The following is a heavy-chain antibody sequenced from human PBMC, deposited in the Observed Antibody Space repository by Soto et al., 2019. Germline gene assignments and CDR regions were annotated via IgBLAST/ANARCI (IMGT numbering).Heavy chain of an antibody. CDR2: IYYSGST. D-gene: IGHD2-2*01. CDR3: ARHSQGGRILGYCSSTSCPSGFDP. CDR1: GGSISSSSYY. Sequence: SETLSLTCTVSGGSISSSSYYWGWIRQPPGKGLEWIGSIYYSGSTYYNPSLKSRVTISVDTSKNQFSLKLSSVTAADTAVYYCARHSQGGRILGYCSSTSCPSGFDPWGQGTLVTAPQ. V-gene: IGHV4-39*01. J-gene: IGHJ5*02.